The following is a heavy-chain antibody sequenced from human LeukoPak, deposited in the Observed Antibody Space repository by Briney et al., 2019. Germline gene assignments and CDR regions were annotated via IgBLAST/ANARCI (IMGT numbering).Heavy chain of an antibody. CDR2: ISGSGSST. D-gene: IGHD3-3*01. CDR3: AKDPLDLGFYYFDY. Sequence: GGTLRLSCAASGFIFSSYAMSWVRQAPGKGLEWVSAISGSGSSTYYADSVKGRFTISRDNSKNTLYLQMNSLRAEDTAVYYCAKDPLDLGFYYFDYWGQGTLVTVSS. V-gene: IGHV3-23*01. J-gene: IGHJ4*02. CDR1: GFIFSSYA.